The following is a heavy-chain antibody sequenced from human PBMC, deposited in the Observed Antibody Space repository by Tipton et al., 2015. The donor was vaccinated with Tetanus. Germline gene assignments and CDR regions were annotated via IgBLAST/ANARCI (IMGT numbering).Heavy chain of an antibody. Sequence: GLVKPSETLSLTCAVYGGSFSGYYWSWIRQPPGKGLEWIGEINHSGSTNYNPSLKSRVTISVDTSKNQFSLKLSSVTAADTAVYYCARIYCGGDCYSDDYYYYYGMDVWGQGTTVTVSS. D-gene: IGHD2-21*02. CDR1: GGSFSGYY. J-gene: IGHJ6*02. CDR3: ARIYCGGDCYSDDYYYYYGMDV. CDR2: INHSGST. V-gene: IGHV4-34*01.